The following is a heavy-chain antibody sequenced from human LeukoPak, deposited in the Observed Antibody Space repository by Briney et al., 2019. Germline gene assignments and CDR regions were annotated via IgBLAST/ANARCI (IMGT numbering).Heavy chain of an antibody. CDR1: GFTFGSCW. D-gene: IGHD1-26*01. J-gene: IGHJ4*02. Sequence: PGGPLRLSCAASGFTFGSCWMHWVRQAPGKGLVWVSRINTDGGDTIYADSVKGRFTISRDNAENTLFLQMNSLRAEDTAVYYCARDEKIVGASGQDYWGQGTLVTVSS. V-gene: IGHV3-74*01. CDR2: INTDGGDT. CDR3: ARDEKIVGASGQDY.